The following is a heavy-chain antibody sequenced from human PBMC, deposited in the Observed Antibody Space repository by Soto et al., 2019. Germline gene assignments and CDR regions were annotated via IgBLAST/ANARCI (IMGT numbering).Heavy chain of an antibody. CDR1: GFTVSSNY. CDR2: IYSGGST. V-gene: IGHV3-66*01. CDR3: ATLSAADDYYYYGMDV. J-gene: IGHJ6*02. Sequence: EVQLVESGGGLVQPGGSLRLSCAASGFTVSSNYMSWVRQAPGKGLEWVSVIYSGGSTYYADSVKGRFTISRDNSKNTLYLKMNSLRAEDTAVYYCATLSAADDYYYYGMDVWGQGTTVTVSS. D-gene: IGHD6-13*01.